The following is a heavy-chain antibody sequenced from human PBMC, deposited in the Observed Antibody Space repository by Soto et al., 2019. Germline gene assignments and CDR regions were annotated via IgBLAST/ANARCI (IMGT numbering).Heavy chain of an antibody. V-gene: IGHV1-69*02. CDR2: IIPIPDIT. D-gene: IGHD1-7*01. CDR1: GGTFSTYI. CDR3: ARDRTTTRGHAFDL. J-gene: IGHJ3*01. Sequence: QVQLVQSGAEVRKPGSSVKVSCKAPGGTFSTYIISWVRQAPGQGLEWMGRIIPIPDITNYAQKFQGRVTVTAHRATSTPYMELTSLKSEDTAVYYCARDRTTTRGHAFDLWGQGTMVTVSS.